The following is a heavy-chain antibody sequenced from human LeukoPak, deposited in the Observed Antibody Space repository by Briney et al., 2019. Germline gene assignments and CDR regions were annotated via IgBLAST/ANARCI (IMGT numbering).Heavy chain of an antibody. V-gene: IGHV1-3*01. CDR3: ARVSFGRAVAGTQNFDY. D-gene: IGHD6-19*01. J-gene: IGHJ4*02. Sequence: GRSLRLSCAASGFTFSSYAMHWVRQAPGQRLEWMGWINAGNGNTKYSQKFQGRVTITRDTSASTAYMELSSLRSEDTAVYYCARVSFGRAVAGTQNFDYWGQGILVAVSS. CDR2: INAGNGNT. CDR1: GFTFSSYA.